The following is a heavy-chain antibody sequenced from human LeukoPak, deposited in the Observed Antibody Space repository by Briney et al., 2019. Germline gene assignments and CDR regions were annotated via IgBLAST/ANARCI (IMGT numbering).Heavy chain of an antibody. Sequence: GGSLRLSCAASGFTFSSYEMNWVRQAPGKGLEWVSSISSSSSNKYYADSVKGRFTIYRDKAKNSLYLQMNSLRAEDTAVYYCARDHLAATGGGGYDPLYYYYYMDVWGKGTTVTISS. CDR2: ISSSSSNK. V-gene: IGHV3-21*01. CDR1: GFTFSSYE. J-gene: IGHJ6*03. D-gene: IGHD5-12*01. CDR3: ARDHLAATGGGGYDPLYYYYYMDV.